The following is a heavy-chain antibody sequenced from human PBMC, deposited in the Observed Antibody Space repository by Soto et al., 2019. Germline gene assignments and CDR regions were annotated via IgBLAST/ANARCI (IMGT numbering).Heavy chain of an antibody. Sequence: QVQLVQSGAEVKKPGASVKVSCKASGYTFTSYGISWVRQAPGQGLEWMGWTSAYNGNTNYAQKLQGRGTMTTDTSTSTAYMELRSLRSDDTAVYYCARVTAMVGQQRTLDYWGQGTLVTVSS. CDR3: ARVTAMVGQQRTLDY. D-gene: IGHD5-18*01. J-gene: IGHJ4*02. CDR1: GYTFTSYG. CDR2: TSAYNGNT. V-gene: IGHV1-18*01.